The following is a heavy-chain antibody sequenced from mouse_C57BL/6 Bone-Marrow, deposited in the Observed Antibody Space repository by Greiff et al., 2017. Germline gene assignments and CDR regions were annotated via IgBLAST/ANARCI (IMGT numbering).Heavy chain of an antibody. D-gene: IGHD1-1*01. CDR1: GYTFTSYW. CDR2: INPSSGYT. V-gene: IGHV1-7*01. Sequence: VQLQQPGAELVKPGASVKLSCKASGYTFTSYWMHWVKQRPGQGLEWIGYINPSSGYTKYNQKFKDKATLTADKSSSTAYMQLSSLTYEDSAVYYCARSFTTVVIDYWGQGTTLTVSS. CDR3: ARSFTTVVIDY. J-gene: IGHJ2*01.